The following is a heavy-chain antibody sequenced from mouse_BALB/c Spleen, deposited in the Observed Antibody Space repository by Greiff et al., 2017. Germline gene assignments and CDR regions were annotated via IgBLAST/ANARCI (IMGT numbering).Heavy chain of an antibody. CDR1: GFNIKDYY. J-gene: IGHJ2*01. V-gene: IGHV14-1*02. CDR3: ARDALDY. CDR2: IDPANGNT. Sequence: VQLQQSGAELVRPGALVKLSCKASGFNIKDYYMHWVKQRPEQGLEWIGRIDPANGNTKYDPKFQGKATITADTSSNTAYLQLSSLTSEDTAVYYCARDALDYWGQGTTLTVSS.